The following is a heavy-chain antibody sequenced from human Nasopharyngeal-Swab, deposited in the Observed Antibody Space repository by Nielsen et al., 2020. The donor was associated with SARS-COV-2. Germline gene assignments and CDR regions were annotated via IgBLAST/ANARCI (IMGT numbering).Heavy chain of an antibody. CDR1: RYTFTSYY. Sequence: ASVKVSCKASRYTFTSYYMHWLRQAPGQGLEWMGWISPYNGNTNYAQKFHDRLPLTSDPSANTAYMDLRSLRSEDTAVYYCVRDDGSSWLLDKWGQGTLVTVSA. D-gene: IGHD6-13*01. V-gene: IGHV1-3*01. J-gene: IGHJ4*02. CDR3: VRDDGSSWLLDK. CDR2: ISPYNGNT.